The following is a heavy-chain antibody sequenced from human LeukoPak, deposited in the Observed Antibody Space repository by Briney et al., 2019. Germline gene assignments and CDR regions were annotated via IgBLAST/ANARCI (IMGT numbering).Heavy chain of an antibody. J-gene: IGHJ6*02. V-gene: IGHV5-51*01. D-gene: IGHD5-12*01. CDR2: IYPGDSDT. CDR3: ARKGYDLNYYYYGMDV. Sequence: GESLKISCQGSGYSFTSYWIGWVRQMPGKGLEWMGIIYPGDSDTRYSPSFQGQVTISADKSISTAYLQWSSLKASDTAMYYCARKGYDLNYYYYGMDVWGQGTTVTVSS. CDR1: GYSFTSYW.